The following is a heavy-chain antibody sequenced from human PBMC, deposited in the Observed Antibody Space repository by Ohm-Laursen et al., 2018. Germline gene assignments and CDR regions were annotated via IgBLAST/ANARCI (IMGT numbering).Heavy chain of an antibody. J-gene: IGHJ4*02. CDR3: VRGGPGGTPDDY. V-gene: IGHV4-34*01. Sequence: GTLSLTCAVYGGSFSGYYWSWIRQPPGKGLEWIGEINHSGSTNYNPSLKSRVTISVDTSKNQFSLKLSSVTAADTAVYYCVRGGPGGTPDDYWGQGTLVTVSS. CDR1: GGSFSGYY. D-gene: IGHD1-7*01. CDR2: INHSGST.